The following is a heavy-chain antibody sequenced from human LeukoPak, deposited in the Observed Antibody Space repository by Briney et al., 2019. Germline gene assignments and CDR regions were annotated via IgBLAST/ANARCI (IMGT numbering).Heavy chain of an antibody. V-gene: IGHV3-23*01. Sequence: GGSLRLSCAASAFTFSRYDMTWVRQAPGKGLEWVSTISTDGADTYYRDSVKGRFTISRDNSKNTLYLQMNSLTGGDTAVYYCTEGGGGNFFDYWGQGTLVTASS. CDR2: ISTDGADT. CDR3: TEGGGGNFFDY. J-gene: IGHJ4*02. D-gene: IGHD3-16*01. CDR1: AFTFSRYD.